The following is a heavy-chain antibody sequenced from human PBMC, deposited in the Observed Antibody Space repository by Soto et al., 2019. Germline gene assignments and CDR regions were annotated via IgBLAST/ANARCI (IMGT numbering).Heavy chain of an antibody. CDR2: INHSGST. J-gene: IGHJ6*02. D-gene: IGHD3-3*02. CDR3: AHFWSGPASYYYYGMDV. CDR1: GGSFSGYY. V-gene: IGHV4-34*01. Sequence: ASETLSLTCAVYGGSFSGYYWSWIRQPPGKGLEWIGEINHSGSTNYNPSLKSRVTISVDTSKNQFSLKLSSVTAADTAVYYCAHFWSGPASYYYYGMDVWGQGTTVTVSS.